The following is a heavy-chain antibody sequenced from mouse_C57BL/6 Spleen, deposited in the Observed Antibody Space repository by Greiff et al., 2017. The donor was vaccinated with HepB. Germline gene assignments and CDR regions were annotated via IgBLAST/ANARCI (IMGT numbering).Heavy chain of an antibody. D-gene: IGHD2-1*01. Sequence: VQLQQSGAVLARPGASVKMSCKASGYTFTSYTMHWVKQRPGQGLEWIGYINPSSGYTKYNQKFKDKATLTADKSSSTAYMQLSSLTSEDSAVYYCARRYYGNFYYAMDYWGQGTSVTVSS. J-gene: IGHJ4*01. CDR3: ARRYYGNFYYAMDY. CDR1: GYTFTSYT. V-gene: IGHV1-4*01. CDR2: INPSSGYT.